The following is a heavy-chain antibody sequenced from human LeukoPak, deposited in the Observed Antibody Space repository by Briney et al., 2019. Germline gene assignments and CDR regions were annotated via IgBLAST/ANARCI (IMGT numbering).Heavy chain of an antibody. Sequence: GGSLRLSCAPSGFTFSSYAMSWVRQAPGKGLEWVSAISGSVVSTYYADSVRGGFTISRDKSQNVLYMQMNSLRAEDTAVYYWAKNGLVGATLVDLWGQGTLVTVSS. CDR1: GFTFSSYA. CDR2: ISGSVVST. CDR3: AKNGLVGATLVDL. D-gene: IGHD1-26*01. J-gene: IGHJ5*02. V-gene: IGHV3-23*01.